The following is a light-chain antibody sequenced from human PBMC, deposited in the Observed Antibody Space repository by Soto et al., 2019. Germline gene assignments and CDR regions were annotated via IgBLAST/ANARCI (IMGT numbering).Light chain of an antibody. CDR2: DVS. V-gene: IGLV2-14*03. Sequence: QSVLTQPASVSGSPGQSISISCTGTSSDVGGYKYVSWYQHQPGKAPKLVIFDVSGRPSGISNRFSGSKSGNTASLTISGLQPEDEADSYCSSYSDFNLYVFGPGTKVTVL. CDR3: SSYSDFNLYV. CDR1: SSDVGGYKY. J-gene: IGLJ1*01.